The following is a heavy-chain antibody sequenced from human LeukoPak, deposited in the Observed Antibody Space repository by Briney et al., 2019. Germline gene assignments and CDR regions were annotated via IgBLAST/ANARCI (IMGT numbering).Heavy chain of an antibody. V-gene: IGHV3-7*01. J-gene: IGHJ4*02. Sequence: GGSLRLSCAASGFTFSSYWMSWVRQAPGKGLEWVANIKQDGSEKYCVDSVKGRFTISRDNAKNSLYLQMNSLRAEDTAVYYCASRGGLTYYYDSSGYYYKYWGQGTLVTVSS. D-gene: IGHD3-22*01. CDR1: GFTFSSYW. CDR2: IKQDGSEK. CDR3: ASRGGLTYYYDSSGYYYKY.